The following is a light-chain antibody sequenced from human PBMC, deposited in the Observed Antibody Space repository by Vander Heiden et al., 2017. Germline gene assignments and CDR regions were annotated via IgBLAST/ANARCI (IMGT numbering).Light chain of an antibody. CDR1: NIGSKT. J-gene: IGLJ2*01. Sequence: SYVLTQSPSVSVAPGQTARISCGGSNIGSKTVDWYQQKPGQAPVLVVYDDSGRPSGIPERFSGSNSGNTATLTISRVEAGDEADYYCQVWDSSSDHVVFGGGTKLTVL. V-gene: IGLV3-21*02. CDR2: DDS. CDR3: QVWDSSSDHVV.